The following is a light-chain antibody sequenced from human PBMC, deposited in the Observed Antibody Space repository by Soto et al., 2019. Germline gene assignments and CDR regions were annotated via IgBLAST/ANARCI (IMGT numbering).Light chain of an antibody. CDR1: QSVSSY. V-gene: IGKV3-11*01. CDR3: QQRSNWPPIT. J-gene: IGKJ5*01. CDR2: DAS. Sequence: IVLTQSPATLSLSPLERATLSCRSSQSVSSYLAWYQQKPGQAPRLLIYDASNRATGIPARFSGSGSGTDFTLTISSLEPEDFAVYYCQQRSNWPPITFGQGTRLEIK.